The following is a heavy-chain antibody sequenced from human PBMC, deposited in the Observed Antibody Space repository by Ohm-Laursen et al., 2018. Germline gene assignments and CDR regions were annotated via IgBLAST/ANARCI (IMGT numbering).Heavy chain of an antibody. CDR2: MSSSCAF. D-gene: IGHD6-13*01. Sequence: SLRLSCAASGFTFSDHYMNWVRQAPGKGLEWVSSMSSSCAFYYAASVKARFTISRDNAKNSLYLQMNSLRAEDTAVYYCASSSMEYDYWGQGTLVTVSS. CDR3: ASSSMEYDY. J-gene: IGHJ4*02. V-gene: IGHV3-69-1*01. CDR1: GFTFSDHY.